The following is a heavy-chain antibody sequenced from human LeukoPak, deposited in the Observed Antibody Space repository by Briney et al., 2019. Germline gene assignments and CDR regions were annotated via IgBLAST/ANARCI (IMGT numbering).Heavy chain of an antibody. CDR3: AREEGELPDY. D-gene: IGHD1-26*01. J-gene: IGHJ4*02. V-gene: IGHV3-30*01. CDR1: GFPFSGHA. CDR2: ISYDGSNE. Sequence: PGGSLRLSCTASGFPFSGHAMHWIRQAPGKGPEWLALISYDGSNEYYADSVKGRFTISRDNSKNTLYLQVNSLRPEDTAVYFCAREEGELPDYWGQGTQVTVSS.